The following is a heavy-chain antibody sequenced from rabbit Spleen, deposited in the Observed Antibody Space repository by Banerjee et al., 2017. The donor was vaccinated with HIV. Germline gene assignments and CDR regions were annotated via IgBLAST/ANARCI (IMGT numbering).Heavy chain of an antibody. CDR1: GFTVSSIYW. CDR3: ARNYVNVFDP. J-gene: IGHJ2*01. Sequence: QSLEESGGGLVKPGASLTLACTASGFTVSSIYWICWVRQAPGKGLEWIACIDTGDGHTYYANWAKGRFTISKTSSTTVTLQMTSLTAADTATYFCARNYVNVFDPWGPGTLVTVS. CDR2: IDTGDGHT. V-gene: IGHV1S40*01. D-gene: IGHD1-1*01.